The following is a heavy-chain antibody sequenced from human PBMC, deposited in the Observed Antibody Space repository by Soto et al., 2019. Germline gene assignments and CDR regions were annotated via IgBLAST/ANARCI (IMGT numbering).Heavy chain of an antibody. J-gene: IGHJ6*02. CDR2: INPSGGST. V-gene: IGHV1-46*01. D-gene: IGHD3-3*01. CDR1: GYTFTSYY. Sequence: ASVKVSCKASGYTFTSYYMHWVRQAPGQGLEWMGIINPSGGSTSYAQKFQGRVTMTRDPSTSTVYMELSSLRSEDTAEYYCARGAITILGVVTIPVRNCGMDVWGQGTTVTVSS. CDR3: ARGAITILGVVTIPVRNCGMDV.